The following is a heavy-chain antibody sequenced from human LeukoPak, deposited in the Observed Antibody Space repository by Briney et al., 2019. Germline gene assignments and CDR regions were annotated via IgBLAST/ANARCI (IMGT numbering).Heavy chain of an antibody. CDR3: ARQNAEVSYFDY. CDR2: IYPADSDT. CDR1: GYSFIYYW. V-gene: IGHV5-51*01. J-gene: IGHJ4*01. D-gene: IGHD1-1*01. Sequence: GESLKISCKGFGYSFIYYWIGWVRQMPGKGLEWMGIIYPADSDTRYSPSFQGQVTISADKSISTAYLQWSSLQASDTAMYYCARQNAEVSYFDYWGHGTLVTVSS.